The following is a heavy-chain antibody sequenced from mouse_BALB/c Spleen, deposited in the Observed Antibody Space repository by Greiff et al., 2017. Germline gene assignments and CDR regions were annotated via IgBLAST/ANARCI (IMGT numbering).Heavy chain of an antibody. D-gene: IGHD2-3*01. J-gene: IGHJ1*01. CDR1: GYNFTSYW. Sequence: VQLQQPGAELVKPGTSVKLSCKASGYNFTSYWINWVKLRPGQGLEWIGDIYPGSGSTNYNEKFKSKATLTVDTSSSTAYMQLSSLASEDSALYYCARGGLLGWYFDVWGAGTTVTVSS. V-gene: IGHV1-55*01. CDR3: ARGGLLGWYFDV. CDR2: IYPGSGST.